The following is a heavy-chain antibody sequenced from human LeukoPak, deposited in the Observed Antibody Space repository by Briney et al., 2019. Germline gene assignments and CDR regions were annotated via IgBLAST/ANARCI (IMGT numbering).Heavy chain of an antibody. Sequence: GGSLRLSCAASGFTFRSYGMHWVRQAPAKGLVWVAVISYDGSNKYYADSVKGRFTISRDNSKNTLYLQMNSLRAEDTAVYYCAKGYYDFWSGTGSYFDYWGQGTLVTVSS. V-gene: IGHV3-30*18. CDR3: AKGYYDFWSGTGSYFDY. CDR1: GFTFRSYG. J-gene: IGHJ4*02. D-gene: IGHD3-3*01. CDR2: ISYDGSNK.